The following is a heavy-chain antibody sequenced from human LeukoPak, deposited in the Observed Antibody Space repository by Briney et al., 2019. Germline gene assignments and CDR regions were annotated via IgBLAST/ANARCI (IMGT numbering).Heavy chain of an antibody. Sequence: ASVKVSCKASGYTFTSYDINWVRQATGQGLEWMGWINPNSGGTNYAQKFQGRVTMTRDTSISTAYMELSRLRSDDTAVYYCARVGSSGWAYYYYYMDVWGKGTTVTVSS. V-gene: IGHV1-2*02. CDR1: GYTFTSYD. D-gene: IGHD6-19*01. J-gene: IGHJ6*03. CDR3: ARVGSSGWAYYYYYMDV. CDR2: INPNSGGT.